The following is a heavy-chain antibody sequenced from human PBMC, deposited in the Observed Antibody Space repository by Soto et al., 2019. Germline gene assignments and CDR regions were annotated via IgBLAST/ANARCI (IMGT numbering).Heavy chain of an antibody. CDR1: GFAFSRYG. Sequence: LRLSCVASGFAFSRYGMHWVRQAPGKGLEWVAVIWNDGSKQVYDDSVKGRFTISRDNSKNTLYLEMDSLRDEDTSVYYCARDDDYEANAIDLWGQGTLVTVSS. D-gene: IGHD4-17*01. V-gene: IGHV3-33*01. J-gene: IGHJ5*02. CDR3: ARDDDYEANAIDL. CDR2: IWNDGSKQ.